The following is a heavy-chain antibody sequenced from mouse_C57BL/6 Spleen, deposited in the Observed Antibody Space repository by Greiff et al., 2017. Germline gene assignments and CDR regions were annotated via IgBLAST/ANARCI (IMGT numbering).Heavy chain of an antibody. V-gene: IGHV1-81*01. CDR2: LYPRSGNT. J-gene: IGHJ4*01. CDR3: SRLRFDYEGYAMDY. D-gene: IGHD2-4*01. Sequence: QVPVKQSGAELARPGASVKMSCKASGYTFTSYGISWVKPRPGQGLEWIGELYPRSGNTYYNEKFKGKATLTAVKSSSTAYMGLRILTSEDSAVDFCSRLRFDYEGYAMDYWGQGTSVTVSS. CDR1: GYTFTSYG.